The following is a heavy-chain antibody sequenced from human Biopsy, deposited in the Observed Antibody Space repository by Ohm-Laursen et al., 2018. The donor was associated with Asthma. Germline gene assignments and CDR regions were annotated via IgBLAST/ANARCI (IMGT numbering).Heavy chain of an antibody. D-gene: IGHD3-22*01. CDR2: IYSGGTS. CDR3: ARGDSSNLSHYYFDY. Sequence: SLRLSCAASGFAVSRDHMFWVRQAPGKGLEWVSVIYSGGTSHTADSVRGRFTISRNYSKNPLYLQMHSLRAEDTAVYYCARGDSSNLSHYYFDYWGQGTLVTVSS. J-gene: IGHJ4*02. V-gene: IGHV3-53*01. CDR1: GFAVSRDH.